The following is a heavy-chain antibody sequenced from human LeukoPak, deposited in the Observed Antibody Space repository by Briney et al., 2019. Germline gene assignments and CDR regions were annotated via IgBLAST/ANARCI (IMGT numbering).Heavy chain of an antibody. D-gene: IGHD2-21*02. CDR1: HYFISDGAF. CDR2: VNHRGIT. J-gene: IGHJ4*02. V-gene: IGHV4-38-2*02. CDR3: VRDPSEAADFFFDS. Sequence: SETLSLTCTVSHYFISDGAFWGWIRQPPGKGLEWVANVNHRGITFYNPSLESRVAISVDTSKNQFFLRVTSATAADTAIYYCVRDPSEAADFFFDSWGQGTLVTVSS.